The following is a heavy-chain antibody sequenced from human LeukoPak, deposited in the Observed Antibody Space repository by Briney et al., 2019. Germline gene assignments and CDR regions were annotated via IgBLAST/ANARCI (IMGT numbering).Heavy chain of an antibody. J-gene: IGHJ3*02. CDR1: GGTFSSYA. V-gene: IGHV1-69*01. CDR3: AREVGYGGNSDAFDI. CDR2: IIPIFGTA. D-gene: IGHD4-23*01. Sequence: ASVKVSCKASGGTFSSYAISWVRQAPGQGLEWMGGIIPIFGTANYAQKFQGRVMITADESTSTAYMELSSLRSEDTAVYYCAREVGYGGNSDAFDIWGQGTMVTVSS.